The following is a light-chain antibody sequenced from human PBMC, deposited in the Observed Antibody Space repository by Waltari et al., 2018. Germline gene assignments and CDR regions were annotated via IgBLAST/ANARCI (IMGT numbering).Light chain of an antibody. V-gene: IGKV3-11*01. J-gene: IGKJ4*01. CDR2: DAS. CDR1: QSITNY. Sequence: EIVLTQSPATLSLSPGERATLSCRASQSITNYLAWYQQKRGQAPRLPSSDASNRATGIPARFSGSGSGTDFTLTISGLGPEDFAVYYCQQRSNWPLLTFGGGTKVEIK. CDR3: QQRSNWPLLT.